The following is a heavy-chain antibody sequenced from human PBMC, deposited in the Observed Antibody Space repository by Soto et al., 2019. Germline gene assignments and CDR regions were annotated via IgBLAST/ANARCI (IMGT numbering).Heavy chain of an antibody. Sequence: QVPLVESGGGVIQPGTSLTLSCEGSGYTFSMFSTHWIRQAPGKGLEWVVVIGHDGIVKQYGDFVKGRFALSRDNSKNMVFLQMSSLGAADTAIYNCAKEVTAVAGPWYFDLWGRGTLVSGSS. J-gene: IGHJ2*01. CDR1: GYTFSMFS. CDR2: IGHDGIVK. V-gene: IGHV3-30*09. D-gene: IGHD6-19*01. CDR3: AKEVTAVAGPWYFDL.